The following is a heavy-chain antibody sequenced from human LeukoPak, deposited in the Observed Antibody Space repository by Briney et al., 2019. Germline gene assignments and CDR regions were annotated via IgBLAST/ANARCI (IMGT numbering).Heavy chain of an antibody. CDR2: IIHSGGT. CDR3: ARGLGGSYYFDH. Sequence: SETLSLTCAVYGGXFSGYYCSWIRQPPGKGLYWIGEIIHSGGTNYNPSLKSRVTISVDTSKNQFSLNLNSINAADTAVYYCARGLGGSYYFDHWGQGTLVTVSS. CDR1: GGXFSGYY. V-gene: IGHV4-34*01. D-gene: IGHD1-26*01. J-gene: IGHJ4*02.